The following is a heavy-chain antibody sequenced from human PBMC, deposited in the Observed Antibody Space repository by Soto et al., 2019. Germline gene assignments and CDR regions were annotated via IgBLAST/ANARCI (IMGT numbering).Heavy chain of an antibody. CDR3: EVQQKLPWVNY. V-gene: IGHV5-51*01. Sequence: GSLKTSCKGRGYSFFDYGHGWVRQMPGKGLGWMGIIYPDDSDTGYSPPFQGHVTISGDKSISTAYLQWRSLKAADTAMYFCEVQQKLPWVNYWGQGTQVTVSS. D-gene: IGHD6-13*01. J-gene: IGHJ4*02. CDR1: GYSFFDYG. CDR2: IYPDDSDT.